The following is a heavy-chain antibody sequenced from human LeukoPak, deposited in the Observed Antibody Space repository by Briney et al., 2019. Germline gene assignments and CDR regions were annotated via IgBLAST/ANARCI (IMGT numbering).Heavy chain of an antibody. D-gene: IGHD3-22*01. V-gene: IGHV1-24*01. J-gene: IGHJ4*02. CDR2: FDPEDGET. CDR3: ARDVTNYDSSGYYPDY. Sequence: GASVKVSCKVSGYTLTELSMHWVRQAPGKGLEWMGGFDPEDGETIYAQKFQGRVTMTEDTSTDTAYMELSSLRSEDTAVYYCARDVTNYDSSGYYPDYWGQGTLVTVSS. CDR1: GYTLTELS.